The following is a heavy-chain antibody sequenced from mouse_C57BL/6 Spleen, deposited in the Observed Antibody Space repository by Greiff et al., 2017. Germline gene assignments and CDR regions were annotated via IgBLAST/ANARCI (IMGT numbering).Heavy chain of an antibody. D-gene: IGHD3-2*02. J-gene: IGHJ3*01. CDR1: GFNIKDDY. Sequence: VQLQQSGAELVRPGASVKLSCTASGFNIKDDYMHWVKQRPEQGLEWIGWIDPENGDTEYSSKFQGKATITADTSSNTAYLQLSSLKSEDTAVYYCTSDSSGFAYWGQGTLVTVSA. V-gene: IGHV14-4*01. CDR2: IDPENGDT. CDR3: TSDSSGFAY.